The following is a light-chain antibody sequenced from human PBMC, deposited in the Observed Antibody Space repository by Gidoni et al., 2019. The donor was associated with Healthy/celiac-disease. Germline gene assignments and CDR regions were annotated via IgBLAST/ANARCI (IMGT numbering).Light chain of an antibody. J-gene: IGKJ1*01. CDR2: GAS. CDR1: QSVSSN. V-gene: IGKV3-15*01. CDR3: QEYNNWT. Sequence: ELVMTQSPATLSVSPGERATLACTASQSVSSNLAWYQHKPGQAPRLLIYGASTRATGIPARVSGSGSGIEFTLTISSLQSEDFAVYYCQEYNNWTFGQGTKVEIK.